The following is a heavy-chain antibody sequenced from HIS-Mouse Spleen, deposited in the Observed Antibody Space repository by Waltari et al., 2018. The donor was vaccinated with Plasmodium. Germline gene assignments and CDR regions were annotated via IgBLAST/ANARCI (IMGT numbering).Heavy chain of an antibody. CDR1: GGSFSGYY. D-gene: IGHD3-10*01. CDR2: SNHRGST. Sequence: QVQLQQWGAGLLKPSETLSLTCAVYGGSFSGYYWSWIRQPPGKGLEWIWESNHRGSTNYTPSLKSRVTISVDTSKNQFSRKLSSVTAADTAVYYCASSGSGSYYYWGQGTLVTVSS. CDR3: ASSGSGSYYY. V-gene: IGHV4-34*01. J-gene: IGHJ4*02.